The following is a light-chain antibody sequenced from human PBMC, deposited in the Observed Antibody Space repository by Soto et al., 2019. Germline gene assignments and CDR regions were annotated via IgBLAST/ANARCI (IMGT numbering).Light chain of an antibody. CDR2: AAS. V-gene: IGKV1-39*01. J-gene: IGKJ1*01. Sequence: DIQMPQSPSSLSASVGDRVTITCRASQSISGYLHWYQKKSGQAPRLLMYAASRLQSGVPSRCSVSGYGTDFTLTISSLQPEDCATDFCQQRYITPLTFGQRTKV. CDR3: QQRYITPLT. CDR1: QSISGY.